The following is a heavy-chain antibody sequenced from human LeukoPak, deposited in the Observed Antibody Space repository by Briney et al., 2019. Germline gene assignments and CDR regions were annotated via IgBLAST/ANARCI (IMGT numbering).Heavy chain of an antibody. CDR3: ARETTAYYYDRSGFPEGAFDV. V-gene: IGHV4-4*02. CDR2: ISLRGLT. D-gene: IGHD3-22*01. CDR1: GGSISSTNW. Sequence: PSETLSLTCGASGGSISSTNWWSWVRQPPGQGLEWIGEISLRGLTNYNPSLESRITMSVDTTENQFSLKLTSVTAADTAVYYCARETTAYYYDRSGFPEGAFDVWGQGTMVTVSS. J-gene: IGHJ3*01.